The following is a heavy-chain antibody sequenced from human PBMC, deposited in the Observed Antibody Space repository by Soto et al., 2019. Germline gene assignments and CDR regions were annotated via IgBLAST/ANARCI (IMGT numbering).Heavy chain of an antibody. CDR1: GYTFTSYY. Sequence: ASVKVSCKASGYTFTSYYMHWVRQAPGQGLEWMGIINPSGGSTSYAQKFQGRVTMTRDTSTSTVYMELSSLRSEDTAVYYCARDQVNVVVPTYYYGMDVWGQGTTVTVSS. V-gene: IGHV1-46*01. D-gene: IGHD2-2*01. CDR2: INPSGGST. J-gene: IGHJ6*02. CDR3: ARDQVNVVVPTYYYGMDV.